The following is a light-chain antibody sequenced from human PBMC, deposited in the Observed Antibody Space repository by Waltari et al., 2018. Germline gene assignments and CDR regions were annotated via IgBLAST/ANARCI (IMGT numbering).Light chain of an antibody. V-gene: IGLV3-1*01. CDR3: QAFGTGGWV. J-gene: IGLJ3*02. Sequence: QKRGQSPFLFVFEVSKRPSGFPERFSCSKAASATTLTIRGTQAMDEADYYCQAFGTGGWVFGGGTKLTVL. CDR2: EVS.